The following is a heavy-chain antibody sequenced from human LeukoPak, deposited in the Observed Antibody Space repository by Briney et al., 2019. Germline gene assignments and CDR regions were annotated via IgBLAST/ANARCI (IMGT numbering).Heavy chain of an antibody. V-gene: IGHV3-15*01. CDR1: GFTFSNAW. CDR2: IKIKTDGGTT. J-gene: IGHJ4*02. CDR3: TTEFIVGATTGFDY. Sequence: GGSLRLSCAASGFTFSNAWMSWVHQAPGKGLEWVGRIKIKTDGGTTDYAAPVKGRFTISRDDSKNTLYLQMNSLKTEDTAVYYCTTEFIVGATTGFDYWGQGTLVTVSS. D-gene: IGHD1-26*01.